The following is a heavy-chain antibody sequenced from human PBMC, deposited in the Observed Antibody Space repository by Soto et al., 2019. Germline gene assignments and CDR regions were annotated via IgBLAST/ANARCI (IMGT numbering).Heavy chain of an antibody. D-gene: IGHD4-17*01. CDR1: GFTFSSYG. Sequence: PGGSLRLSCAASGFTFSSYGMHWVRQAPGKGLEWVAVISYDGNNKYYADSVKGRFTISRDNSKNTLYLQMNSLRAEDTAVYYCAKDGAGDYVRPWDFRGQG. CDR2: ISYDGNNK. V-gene: IGHV3-30*18. CDR3: AKDGAGDYVRPWDF. J-gene: IGHJ4*02.